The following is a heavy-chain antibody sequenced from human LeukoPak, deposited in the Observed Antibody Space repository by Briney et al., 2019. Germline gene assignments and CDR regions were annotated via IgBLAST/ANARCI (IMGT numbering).Heavy chain of an antibody. CDR2: ISYDGKNK. J-gene: IGHJ4*02. V-gene: IGHV3-30*18. Sequence: PGGSLRLSSAASGFSFSGYGMHWVRQAPGKGLEWVAVISYDGKNKYYTDSVRGRFTNSRDNSENTLYLQMNSLRAEDTAVYYCAKSVASDAYWGQGTLVTVSS. CDR3: AKSVASDAY. D-gene: IGHD5-12*01. CDR1: GFSFSGYG.